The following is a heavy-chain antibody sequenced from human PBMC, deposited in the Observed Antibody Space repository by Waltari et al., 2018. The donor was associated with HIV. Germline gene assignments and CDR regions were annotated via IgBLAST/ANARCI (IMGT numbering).Heavy chain of an antibody. J-gene: IGHJ4*02. Sequence: QVQLVESGGGVVQPGRSLRLSCAASGFTFSSYAMHWVRQAPGKGLELVAFISYDGRNKYYADSVKGRFTISRDNSKNTLYLQMNSLRAEDTAVYYCARPMNYGDYPYYFDYWGQGTLVTVSS. V-gene: IGHV3-30*01. CDR3: ARPMNYGDYPYYFDY. CDR2: ISYDGRNK. D-gene: IGHD4-17*01. CDR1: GFTFSSYA.